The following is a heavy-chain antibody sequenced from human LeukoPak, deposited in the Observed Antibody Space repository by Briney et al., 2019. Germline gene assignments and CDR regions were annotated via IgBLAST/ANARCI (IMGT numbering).Heavy chain of an antibody. J-gene: IGHJ4*02. CDR3: ARVTDSSAFDY. Sequence: VGSLRLSCAASGFTFSDYYMSWIRQAPGKGLEWVSYISSSGSTIYYADSVKGRFTISRDNAKNSLYLQMNSLRAEDTAVYYCARVTDSSAFDYWGQGTLVTVSS. CDR1: GFTFSDYY. CDR2: ISSSGSTI. V-gene: IGHV3-11*04. D-gene: IGHD3-22*01.